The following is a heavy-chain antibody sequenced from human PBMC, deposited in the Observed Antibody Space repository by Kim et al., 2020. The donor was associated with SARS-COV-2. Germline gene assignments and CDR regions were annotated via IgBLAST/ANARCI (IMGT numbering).Heavy chain of an antibody. Sequence: ASVKVSCKASGYTFTSYGISWVRQAPGQGLEWMGCISAYNGNTNYAQKLQGRVTMTTDTSTSTAYMELRSLRSDDTAVYYCARQTFIVVPVLIRGNYYYGMDVWGQGTTVTVSS. V-gene: IGHV1-18*04. D-gene: IGHD2-2*01. J-gene: IGHJ6*02. CDR1: GYTFTSYG. CDR3: ARQTFIVVPVLIRGNYYYGMDV. CDR2: ISAYNGNT.